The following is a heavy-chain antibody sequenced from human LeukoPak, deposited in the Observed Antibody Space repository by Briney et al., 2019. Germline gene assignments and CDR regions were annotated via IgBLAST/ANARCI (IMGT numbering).Heavy chain of an antibody. CDR1: GGSISSSSYY. V-gene: IGHV4-39*01. CDR3: ARHTRSSSRVVPAAYNWFYP. CDR2: IYYSGST. J-gene: IGHJ5*02. Sequence: SETLSLTCTVSGGSISSSSYYWGWIRQPPGKGLEWIGSIYYSGSTYYNPSPKSRVTISVDTSKNQFSLKLSSVTAADTAVYYCARHTRSSSRVVPAAYNWFYPWGQGTLVTVSS. D-gene: IGHD2-2*01.